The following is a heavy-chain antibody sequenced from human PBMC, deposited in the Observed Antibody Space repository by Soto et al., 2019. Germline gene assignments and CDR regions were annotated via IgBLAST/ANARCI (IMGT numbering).Heavy chain of an antibody. CDR2: IDGAAATT. D-gene: IGHD1-26*01. CDR3: ARGGAMGVDY. CDR1: GFTFNNKW. J-gene: IGHJ4*02. V-gene: IGHV3-74*01. Sequence: DVQLVESGGGLVRPGESLRLSCTASGFTFNNKWMHWVRQAPGKGLVWLSRIDGAAATTNYADSVKGRFTISRDNAKNIVFLHVNGLTDEDTAVYYCARGGAMGVDYWGQGTLVNVSS.